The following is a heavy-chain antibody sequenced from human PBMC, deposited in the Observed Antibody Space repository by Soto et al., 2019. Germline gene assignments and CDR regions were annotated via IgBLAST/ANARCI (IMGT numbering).Heavy chain of an antibody. CDR3: TTFITMVRGVITGDYYYYYMDV. D-gene: IGHD3-10*01. V-gene: IGHV3-15*01. Sequence: GGSLRLSCAASGFTFSNAWMSWVRQAPGKGLEWVGRIKSKTDGGTTDYAAPVKGRFTISRDDSKNTLYLQMNSLKTEDTAVYYCTTFITMVRGVITGDYYYYYMDVWGKGTTVTVSS. CDR2: IKSKTDGGTT. CDR1: GFTFSNAW. J-gene: IGHJ6*03.